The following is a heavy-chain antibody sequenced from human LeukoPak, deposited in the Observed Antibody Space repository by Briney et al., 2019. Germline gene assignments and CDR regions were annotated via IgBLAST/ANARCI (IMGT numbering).Heavy chain of an antibody. CDR3: GKGPRRCTGCDGFDI. D-gene: IGHD1-14*01. CDR2: SSWDDNTE. CDR1: GFTFDDHT. J-gene: IGHJ3*02. V-gene: IGHV3-43*01. Sequence: PGGSLRLSCAASGFTFDDHTMHWVRQAPGKGLEWVSISSWDDNTEYYADSVKGRFTISRDNSKTSLYLQMNSLGTEDTAVYYCGKGPRRCTGCDGFDILGQGTMVTVSS.